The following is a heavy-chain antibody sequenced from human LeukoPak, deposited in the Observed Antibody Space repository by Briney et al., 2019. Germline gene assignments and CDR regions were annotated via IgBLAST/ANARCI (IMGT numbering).Heavy chain of an antibody. CDR1: GFTFSDYG. V-gene: IGHV3-30*02. CDR3: ATDHTSYWDFWSRSSIRKYYHSYYMDV. Sequence: PGGSLRLSCAASGFTFSDYGMHWVRQSPGKGLEWVAFIRYDGSYEYYRDSVKGRFTISRDDSGNTLHVQLHSLRPEDTAVYYCATDHTSYWDFWSRSSIRKYYHSYYMDVWGKGTTFIVSS. J-gene: IGHJ6*03. D-gene: IGHD3-3*01. CDR2: IRYDGSYE.